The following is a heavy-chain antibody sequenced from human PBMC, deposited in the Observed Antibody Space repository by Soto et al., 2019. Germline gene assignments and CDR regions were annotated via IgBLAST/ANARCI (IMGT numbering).Heavy chain of an antibody. D-gene: IGHD3-3*01. CDR1: GGTFSSYA. V-gene: IGHV1-69*13. Sequence: ASVKVSCKASGGTFSSYAISWVRQAPGQGLEWMGGIIPIFGTANYAQKFQGRVTITADESTSTAYMELSSLRSEDTAVYYCARDLITIFGVVIPSNYYYYGMDVWGQGTTVTVSS. CDR2: IIPIFGTA. CDR3: ARDLITIFGVVIPSNYYYYGMDV. J-gene: IGHJ6*02.